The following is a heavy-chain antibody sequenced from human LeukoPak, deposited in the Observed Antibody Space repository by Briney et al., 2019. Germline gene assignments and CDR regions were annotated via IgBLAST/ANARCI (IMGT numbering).Heavy chain of an antibody. D-gene: IGHD6-19*01. CDR2: ISTGSSTI. J-gene: IGHJ4*02. Sequence: GGSLRLSCAASGFTFSSYNMNWVRQAPGKGLEWVSYISTGSSTIYYADSVKGRFTISRDNAKSSLYLQMNSLRVEDTAVYYCARDSGWYGSLDSWGQGTLVTVSS. V-gene: IGHV3-48*01. CDR1: GFTFSSYN. CDR3: ARDSGWYGSLDS.